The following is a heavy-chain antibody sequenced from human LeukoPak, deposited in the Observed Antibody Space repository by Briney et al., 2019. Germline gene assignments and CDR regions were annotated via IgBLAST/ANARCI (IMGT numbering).Heavy chain of an antibody. CDR3: ARQPRGKNTAMKD. CDR1: SGSISTSNYY. D-gene: IGHD5-18*01. J-gene: IGHJ4*02. V-gene: IGHV4-39*07. Sequence: SETLSLTCTVSSGSISTSNYYWGWVRQPPGKGLEWIGEINHSGSTNYNPSLKSRVTISVDTSKNQFSLKLSSVTAADTAVYYCARQPRGKNTAMKDWGQGTLVTVSS. CDR2: INHSGST.